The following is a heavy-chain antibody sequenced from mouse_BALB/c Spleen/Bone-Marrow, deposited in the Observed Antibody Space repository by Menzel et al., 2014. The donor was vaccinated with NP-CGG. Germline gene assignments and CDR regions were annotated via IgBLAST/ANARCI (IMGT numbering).Heavy chain of an antibody. CDR3: ARFPMDY. CDR2: IRNKANGYTT. Sequence: EVKLVESGGGLVQPGGSLRLSCTTSGFTVTDYYMSWVRQPPGKALEWLAFIRNKANGYTTEYSASVKGRFTISRDNSQSILYLQMNTLRAEDSATYYCARFPMDYWGQGTSVTVSS. CDR1: GFTVTDYY. J-gene: IGHJ4*01. V-gene: IGHV7-3*02.